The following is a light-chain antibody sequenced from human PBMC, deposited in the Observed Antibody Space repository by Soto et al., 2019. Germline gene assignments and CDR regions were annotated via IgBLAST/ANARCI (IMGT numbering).Light chain of an antibody. Sequence: EIVLTQSPGTLSLSPRERATLSCRASQTVRNNYLAWYQQKPGQAPRLLIYDASSRATGIPDRFSGSGSGTDFTLTISRLEPEDFAVYYCQQYGSSSWTFGQGTKVDIK. J-gene: IGKJ1*01. CDR1: QTVRNNY. V-gene: IGKV3-20*01. CDR2: DAS. CDR3: QQYGSSSWT.